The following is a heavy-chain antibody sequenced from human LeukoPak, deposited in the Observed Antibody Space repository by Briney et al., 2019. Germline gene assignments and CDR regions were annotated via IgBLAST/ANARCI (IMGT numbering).Heavy chain of an antibody. D-gene: IGHD2-15*01. CDR2: IFYTGNT. CDR1: GGSISGYH. J-gene: IGHJ5*02. Sequence: SETLSLTCTVTGGSISGYHWNWIRQSPGKGLEWIPNIFYTGNTDYNPSLKSRVTISINTSKNEISLILRSVTAAGTADYYCARKTYCSGGRCYGENWFDPWGQGVLVTVSS. V-gene: IGHV4-59*08. CDR3: ARKTYCSGGRCYGENWFDP.